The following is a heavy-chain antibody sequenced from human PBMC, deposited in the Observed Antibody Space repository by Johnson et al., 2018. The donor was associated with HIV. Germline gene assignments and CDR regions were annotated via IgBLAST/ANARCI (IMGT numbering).Heavy chain of an antibody. D-gene: IGHD1-1*01. Sequence: QVQLVESGGGLVQPGRSLILSCTASGFTFGDYAMSWVRQAPGKGLEWVAFIRYDGSNKYYVDSVKGRFTISRDNSKNTLYLQMNSLRAEDTAVYYCARGFEQLDDAFDIWGQGAMVTVSS. V-gene: IGHV3-30*02. CDR1: GFTFGDYA. CDR3: ARGFEQLDDAFDI. CDR2: IRYDGSNK. J-gene: IGHJ3*02.